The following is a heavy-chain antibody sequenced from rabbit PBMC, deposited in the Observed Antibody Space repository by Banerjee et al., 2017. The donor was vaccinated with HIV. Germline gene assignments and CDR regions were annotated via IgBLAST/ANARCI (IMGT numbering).Heavy chain of an antibody. V-gene: IGHV1S45*01. CDR2: IDAGSTGNT. Sequence: QEQLEESGGDLVKPEGSLTLTCTASGFSFSSTYWICWVRQAPGKGPEWIACIDAGSTGNTYYVSWAKGRFTISKTSSTTVTLQMTSLTAADTATYFCARGGSSAYKLWGPGTLVTVS. CDR1: GFSFSSTYW. CDR3: ARGGSSAYKL. J-gene: IGHJ6*01. D-gene: IGHD1-1*01.